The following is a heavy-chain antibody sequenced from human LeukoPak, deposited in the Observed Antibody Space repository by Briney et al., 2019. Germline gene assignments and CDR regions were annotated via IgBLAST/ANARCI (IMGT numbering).Heavy chain of an antibody. CDR2: ISSSSTTI. D-gene: IGHD6-13*01. CDR3: AKDREGSSWEFDY. Sequence: PGGSLRLSCAASGFTFSSYSMMWVRQAPGKGLEWVSYISSSSTTIHYADSVKGRFTISRDNAKNSVYLQMNSLRAEDTAVYYCAKDREGSSWEFDYWGQGTLVTVSS. J-gene: IGHJ4*02. CDR1: GFTFSSYS. V-gene: IGHV3-48*01.